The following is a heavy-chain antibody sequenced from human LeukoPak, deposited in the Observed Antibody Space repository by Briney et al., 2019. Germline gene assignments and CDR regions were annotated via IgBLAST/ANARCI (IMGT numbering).Heavy chain of an antibody. CDR2: INHSGST. Sequence: PSETLSLTCTVSGGSISSSSYYWGWIRQPPGKGLEWIGEINHSGSTNYNPSLKSRVTISVDTSKNQFSLKLSSVTAADTAVYYCARGVLELMVYATYYYYYYYMDVWGKGTTVTVSS. CDR3: ARGVLELMVYATYYYYYYYMDV. D-gene: IGHD2-8*01. CDR1: GGSISSSSYY. V-gene: IGHV4-39*07. J-gene: IGHJ6*03.